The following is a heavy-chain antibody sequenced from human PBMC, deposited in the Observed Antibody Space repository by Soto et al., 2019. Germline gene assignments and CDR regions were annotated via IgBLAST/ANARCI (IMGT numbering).Heavy chain of an antibody. D-gene: IGHD2-21*01. V-gene: IGHV4-31*03. CDR2: IYYGWNT. CDR1: GGSISTGPYY. CDR3: ARVVLAIPLSASPYF. Sequence: LSLTCPVWGGSISTGPYYWNWVCQQPGKGLEWIGYIYYGWNTNYNPSLSSRVTISADTPKNQFSLKLTSVTAADTAIYYCARVVLAIPLSASPYF. J-gene: IGHJ1*01.